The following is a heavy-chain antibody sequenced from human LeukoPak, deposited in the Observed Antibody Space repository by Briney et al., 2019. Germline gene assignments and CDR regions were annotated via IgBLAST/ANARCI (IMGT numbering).Heavy chain of an antibody. V-gene: IGHV1-18*01. Sequence: ASVKVSCKASGYTFTSYGISWVRQAPGQGLEWMGWISAYNGNTNYAQKLQGRVTMTTDTSTSTAYMELRSLRSDDTAVYYCAKDLGDYDGDAFDIWGQGTMVTVSS. CDR1: GYTFTSYG. CDR3: AKDLGDYDGDAFDI. CDR2: ISAYNGNT. D-gene: IGHD4-17*01. J-gene: IGHJ3*02.